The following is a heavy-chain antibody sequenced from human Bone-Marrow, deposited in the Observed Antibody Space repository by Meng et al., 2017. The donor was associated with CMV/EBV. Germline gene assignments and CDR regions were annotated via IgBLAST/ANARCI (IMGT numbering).Heavy chain of an antibody. Sequence: QVLLVQSGAEGKKPGASVKVSCKASGYPFTSYGISWVRQAPGQGLEWMGWISAYNGNTNYAQKLQGRVTMTIDTSTSTAYMELRSLRSDDTAVYYCARGRLRFLEWSPPYYFDYWGQGTLVTVSS. D-gene: IGHD3-3*01. CDR1: GYPFTSYG. CDR2: ISAYNGNT. V-gene: IGHV1-18*01. J-gene: IGHJ4*02. CDR3: ARGRLRFLEWSPPYYFDY.